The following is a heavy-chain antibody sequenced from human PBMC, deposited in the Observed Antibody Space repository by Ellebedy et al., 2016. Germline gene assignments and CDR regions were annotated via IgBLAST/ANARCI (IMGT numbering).Heavy chain of an antibody. CDR3: AKGTREYLHH. J-gene: IGHJ1*01. CDR2: ISWNSAAI. CDR1: GFTFDDYA. D-gene: IGHD1-7*01. Sequence: GGSLRLXXATSGFTFDDYALHWVRQVPGKGLEWVSGISWNSAAIGYGEAVKGRFTISRDSAKNYLYLQMNSLRVEDTALYFCAKGTREYLHHWGQGTLVTVSS. V-gene: IGHV3-9*01.